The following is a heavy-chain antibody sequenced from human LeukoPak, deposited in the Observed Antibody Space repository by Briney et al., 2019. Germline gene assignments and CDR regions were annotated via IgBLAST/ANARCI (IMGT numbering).Heavy chain of an antibody. CDR1: GFTISSYS. J-gene: IGHJ4*02. CDR2: MSSSSSYI. CDR3: AREQSGTRGWYTVDY. D-gene: IGHD6-19*01. V-gene: IGHV3-21*04. Sequence: GGSLRLSCAASGFTISSYSMNWVRQAPGKGLEWVSYMSSSSSYIYYANSVRGRFTVSRDNSKDTVYLQINGLRVEDTAVYYCAREQSGTRGWYTVDYWGQGTLVTVSS.